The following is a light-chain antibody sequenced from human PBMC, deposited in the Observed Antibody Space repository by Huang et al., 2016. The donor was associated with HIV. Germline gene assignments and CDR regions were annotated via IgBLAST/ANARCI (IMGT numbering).Light chain of an antibody. CDR1: HDISTF. Sequence: DVEMTQSPPSLSASIGDRVTLTCRASHDISTFLAWYQQKPGSPPKLLIYGASIVQSGVPSRFSGSGSGTDFTLTINSLQPEDVANYYCQKYDSAPRTFGQGTKV. V-gene: IGKV1-27*01. CDR3: QKYDSAPRT. J-gene: IGKJ1*01. CDR2: GAS.